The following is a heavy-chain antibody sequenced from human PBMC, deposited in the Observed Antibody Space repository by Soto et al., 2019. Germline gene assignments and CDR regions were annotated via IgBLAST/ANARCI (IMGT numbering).Heavy chain of an antibody. CDR2: IYYSGST. Sequence: SETLSLTCTVSGGYISSSSSYYWSWIRQPPGKGLEWIGYIYYSGSTNYNPSLKSRVTISVDTSKNQFSLKLSSVTAADTAVYYCARGDISYDFWSGYHPNSFDPWGQGTLVTVSS. CDR1: GGYISSSSSYY. J-gene: IGHJ5*02. CDR3: ARGDISYDFWSGYHPNSFDP. V-gene: IGHV4-61*01. D-gene: IGHD3-3*01.